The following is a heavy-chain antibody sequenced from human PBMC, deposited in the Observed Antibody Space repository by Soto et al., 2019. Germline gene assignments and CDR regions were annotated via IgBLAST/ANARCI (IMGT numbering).Heavy chain of an antibody. Sequence: GASVKVSCKTSGYTFTSYHLHWVRQAPGEGLEWMGSINPSGGSTPYAQKFESRVTMTSDTSTSTVYMELGSLRSEDTAVYYCARVLTDRNGWYNFDYWGQGALVTVSS. CDR1: GYTFTSYH. V-gene: IGHV1-46*01. CDR2: INPSGGST. D-gene: IGHD6-19*01. J-gene: IGHJ4*02. CDR3: ARVLTDRNGWYNFDY.